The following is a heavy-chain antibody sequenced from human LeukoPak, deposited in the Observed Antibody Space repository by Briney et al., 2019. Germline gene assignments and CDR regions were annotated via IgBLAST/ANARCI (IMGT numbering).Heavy chain of an antibody. V-gene: IGHV4-34*01. J-gene: IGHJ4*02. CDR1: GGSISSYY. D-gene: IGHD1-26*01. CDR3: ARAEGELLGNYFDY. CDR2: INHSGST. Sequence: SETLSLTCTVPGGSISSYYWSWIRQPPGKGLEWIGEINHSGSTNYNPSLKSRVTISVDTSKNQFSLKLSSVTAADTAAYYCARAEGELLGNYFDYWGQGTLVTVSS.